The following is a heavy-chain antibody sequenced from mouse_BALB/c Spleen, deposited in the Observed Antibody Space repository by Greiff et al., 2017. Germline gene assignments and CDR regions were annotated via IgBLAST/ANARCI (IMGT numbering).Heavy chain of an antibody. Sequence: DVQLVESGGGLVKPGGSLKLSCAASGFTFSSYAMSWVRQTPEKRLEWVASISSGGSTYYPDSVKGRFTISRDNAKNTLYLQMSSLKSEDTAMYYCARHGLLYDYWGQGTTLTVSS. V-gene: IGHV5-6-5*01. J-gene: IGHJ2*01. CDR3: ARHGLLYDY. CDR2: ISSGGST. D-gene: IGHD2-12*01. CDR1: GFTFSSYA.